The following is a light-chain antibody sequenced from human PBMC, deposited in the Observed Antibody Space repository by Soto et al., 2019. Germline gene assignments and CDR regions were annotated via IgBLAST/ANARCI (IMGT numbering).Light chain of an antibody. CDR2: EVN. Sequence: QSALTQPPSASGSPGQSVTISCTGTSSDVGGYNYVSWYQQHPGKAPKLMIYEVNKRPSGVPDRFSGSNSGNTASLTVSGLQAEDEADYYCSSYAGSNNPVVFGGATQLTVL. CDR1: SSDVGGYNY. V-gene: IGLV2-8*01. J-gene: IGLJ2*01. CDR3: SSYAGSNNPVV.